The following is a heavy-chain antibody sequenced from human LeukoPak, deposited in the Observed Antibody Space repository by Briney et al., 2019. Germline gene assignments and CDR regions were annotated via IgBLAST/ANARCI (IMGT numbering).Heavy chain of an antibody. V-gene: IGHV1-2*02. CDR1: GYTFTSYY. CDR3: WSGYSRREICGMDV. D-gene: IGHD5-18*01. J-gene: IGHJ6*02. Sequence: ASVKVSCKASGYTFTSYYMHWVRQAPGQGLEWMGWINPNSGGTNYAQKFQGRVTMTRDPSISTAYMELSRLRSDDTAVYYCWSGYSRREICGMDVWGQGTTVTVSS. CDR2: INPNSGGT.